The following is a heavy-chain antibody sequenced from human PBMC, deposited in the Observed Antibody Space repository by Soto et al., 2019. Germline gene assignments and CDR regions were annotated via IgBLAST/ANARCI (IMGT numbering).Heavy chain of an antibody. Sequence: AAVTVSFTASGSTFTSYDIDWVRQAHGQGLEGMGWMNPNSGTTGYAQKFQGRVTKNRNTSISTAYMELSSLRSEDTAVYYCARGLYDLDYWGQGTLVTVSS. V-gene: IGHV1-8*01. D-gene: IGHD3-3*01. CDR1: GSTFTSYD. J-gene: IGHJ4*02. CDR3: ARGLYDLDY. CDR2: MNPNSGTT.